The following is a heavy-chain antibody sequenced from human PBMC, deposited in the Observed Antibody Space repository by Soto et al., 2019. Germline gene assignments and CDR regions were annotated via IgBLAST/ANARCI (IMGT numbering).Heavy chain of an antibody. J-gene: IGHJ6*03. CDR3: ARGVGTESSSRWGDSYYYYMDV. D-gene: IGHD6-6*01. CDR2: INHSGSS. Sequence: SETLSLTCAVYSGSFSGYYRSWIRQPPGKGLEWIGGINHSGSSNYNPSLKSRVTISVDTSKNQFSLKLSSVTAADTAVYYCARGVGTESSSRWGDSYYYYMDVWGKGTTVTVSS. CDR1: SGSFSGYY. V-gene: IGHV4-34*01.